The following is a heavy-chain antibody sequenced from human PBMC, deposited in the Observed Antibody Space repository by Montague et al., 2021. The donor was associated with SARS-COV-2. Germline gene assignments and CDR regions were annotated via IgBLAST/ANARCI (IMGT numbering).Heavy chain of an antibody. CDR3: ARLAPDSGSPNGYYYNGKDV. J-gene: IGHJ6*01. CDR2: IYYSGST. Sequence: SETLSLTCSVSGGSITSSSYYWGWIRQPPGKGLEWIGSIYYSGSTYYNPSLKSRVTISVDTSKNQFSLKLSSVAAADTAVYYCARLAPDSGSPNGYYYNGKDVRGQGDPVTGS. V-gene: IGHV4-39*01. D-gene: IGHD1-26*01. CDR1: GGSITSSSYY.